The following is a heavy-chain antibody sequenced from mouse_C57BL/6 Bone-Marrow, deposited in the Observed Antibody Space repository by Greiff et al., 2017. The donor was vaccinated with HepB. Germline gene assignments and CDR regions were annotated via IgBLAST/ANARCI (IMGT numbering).Heavy chain of an antibody. D-gene: IGHD1-1*01. J-gene: IGHJ4*01. Sequence: VQLHQPGAELVSPGSSVKLSCMASVYIFTRYWMYWVKQRPIQGLEWIGNIEPSDSETHYNQKFKDKATLTVDKSSSTAYMQISSLTSEDSAVYYCAKELNYYAMDYWGQGTSVTVSS. CDR1: VYIFTRYW. V-gene: IGHV1-52*01. CDR3: AKELNYYAMDY. CDR2: IEPSDSET.